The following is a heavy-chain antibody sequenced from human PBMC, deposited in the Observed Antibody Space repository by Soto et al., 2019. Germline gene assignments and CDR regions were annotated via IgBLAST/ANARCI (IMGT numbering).Heavy chain of an antibody. Sequence: GGSLRLSCAASGFTVSSNYMSWVRQAPGKGLEWVSVIYSGGSTYYADSVRGRFTISRDNSKNTLYLQMNSLRVEDTAVYYCAKKVPGSNPLDSWGQGALVTVSS. J-gene: IGHJ4*02. CDR1: GFTVSSNY. V-gene: IGHV3-53*01. CDR3: AKKVPGSNPLDS. D-gene: IGHD1-1*01. CDR2: IYSGGST.